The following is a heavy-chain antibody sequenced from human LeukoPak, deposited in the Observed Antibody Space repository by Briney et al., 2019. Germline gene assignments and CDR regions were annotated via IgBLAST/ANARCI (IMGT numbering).Heavy chain of an antibody. CDR2: IYYGGTT. CDR3: AREDPRTKVPEGMDV. J-gene: IGHJ6*02. Sequence: PSETLSLTCTVSGGSISHYYWSWIRQPPGKGLEWIGYIYYGGTTNYNPSLKSRVTISVDTSKNQFSLKLNSVTAADTAVYYCAREDPRTKVPEGMDVWGQGTTVTVSS. CDR1: GGSISHYY. V-gene: IGHV4-59*01. D-gene: IGHD4/OR15-4a*01.